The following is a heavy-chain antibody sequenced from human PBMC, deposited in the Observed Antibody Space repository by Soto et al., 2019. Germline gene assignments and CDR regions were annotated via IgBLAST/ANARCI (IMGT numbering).Heavy chain of an antibody. Sequence: SVKVSCKASGGTFSSYTISWVRQAPGQGLEWMGRIIPILGIANYAQKFQGRVTITADESTSTAYMELSSLRSEDTAVYYCARARGVVVVAATTFYYYGMDVWGQGTTVTVSS. CDR1: GGTFSSYT. J-gene: IGHJ6*02. D-gene: IGHD2-15*01. CDR2: IIPILGIA. CDR3: ARARGVVVVAATTFYYYGMDV. V-gene: IGHV1-69*02.